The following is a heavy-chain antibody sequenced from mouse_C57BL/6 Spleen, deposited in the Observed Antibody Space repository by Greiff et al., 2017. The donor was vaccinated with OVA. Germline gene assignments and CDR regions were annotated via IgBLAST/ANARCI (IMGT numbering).Heavy chain of an antibody. Sequence: QVQLQQPGAELVRPGTSVKLSCKASGYTFTSYWMHWVKQRPGQGLEWIGVIDPSDSYTNYNQKFKGKATLTVDTSSSTAYMQLSSLTSEDSAVYYCARPEDSSGYGAYWGQGTLVTVSA. V-gene: IGHV1-59*01. CDR2: IDPSDSYT. D-gene: IGHD3-2*02. CDR1: GYTFTSYW. J-gene: IGHJ3*01. CDR3: ARPEDSSGYGAY.